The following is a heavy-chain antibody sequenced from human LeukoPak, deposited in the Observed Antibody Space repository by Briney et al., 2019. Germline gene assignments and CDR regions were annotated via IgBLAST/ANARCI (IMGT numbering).Heavy chain of an antibody. V-gene: IGHV4-31*03. J-gene: IGHJ4*02. Sequence: ASETLSLTCTVSGGSISSGGYYWSWIRQHPGKGLEWNGYIYYSGSTYYNPSLKSRVTISVDTSKNQFSLKLSSVTAADTAVYYCARDGGGMGAPYFDYWGQGTLVTVSS. CDR1: GGSISSGGYY. CDR2: IYYSGST. CDR3: ARDGGGMGAPYFDY. D-gene: IGHD1-26*01.